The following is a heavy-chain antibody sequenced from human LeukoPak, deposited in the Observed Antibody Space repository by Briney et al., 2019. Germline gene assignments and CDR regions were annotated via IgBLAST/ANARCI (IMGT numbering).Heavy chain of an antibody. D-gene: IGHD2-15*01. CDR1: GFIFSSYS. CDR3: ASLVVVAARTDY. V-gene: IGHV4-34*01. CDR2: INHSGST. J-gene: IGHJ4*02. Sequence: GSLRLSCAASGFIFSSYSMSWIRQPPGKGLEWIGEINHSGSTNYNPSLKSRVTISVDTSKNQFSLKLSSVTAADTAVYYCASLVVVAARTDYWGQGTLVTVSS.